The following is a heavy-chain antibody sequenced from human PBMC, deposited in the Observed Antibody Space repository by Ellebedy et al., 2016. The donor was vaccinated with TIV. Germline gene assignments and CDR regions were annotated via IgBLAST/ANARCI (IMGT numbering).Heavy chain of an antibody. Sequence: PGGSLRLSCVASGFTFDTYAMNWVRQAPGKGLEWVSYISSSGSTIYYADSLKGRFTISRDNAKNSLYLQMNSLRAEDTAVYYCARDSPTYYYGSGSPFFYYYYGMDVWGQGTTVTVSS. J-gene: IGHJ6*02. D-gene: IGHD3-10*01. V-gene: IGHV3-48*03. CDR2: ISSSGSTI. CDR1: GFTFDTYA. CDR3: ARDSPTYYYGSGSPFFYYYYGMDV.